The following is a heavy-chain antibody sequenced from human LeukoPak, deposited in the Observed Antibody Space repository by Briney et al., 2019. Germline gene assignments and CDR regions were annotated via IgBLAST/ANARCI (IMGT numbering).Heavy chain of an antibody. CDR3: ARGREGSGLDY. V-gene: IGHV3-30-3*01. Sequence: GRSLRLSCAASGFTFTSYAMHWVRQAPGKGLEWVAIISYDGGSKYYADSVKGRFTTSRDNSRNTLSLQMNSLRVEDTAVYYCARGREGSGLDYWGQGTLVTVSS. CDR2: ISYDGGSK. D-gene: IGHD3-10*01. J-gene: IGHJ4*02. CDR1: GFTFTSYA.